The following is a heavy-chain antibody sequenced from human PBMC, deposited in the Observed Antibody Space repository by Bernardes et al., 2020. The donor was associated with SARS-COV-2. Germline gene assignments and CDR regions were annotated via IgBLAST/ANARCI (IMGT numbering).Heavy chain of an antibody. Sequence: GGSLRLSCAASEFTFSSYTMNWVRQAPGKGLEWVSSISSTSVHIYYADSVKGRFTISRDNAKNSVYLQMNSLRAEDTALYYCARDVGGTDWRFAFDVWGPGTMVHVSS. CDR2: ISSTSVHI. CDR1: EFTFSSYT. CDR3: ARDVGGTDWRFAFDV. J-gene: IGHJ3*01. V-gene: IGHV3-21*01. D-gene: IGHD3-9*01.